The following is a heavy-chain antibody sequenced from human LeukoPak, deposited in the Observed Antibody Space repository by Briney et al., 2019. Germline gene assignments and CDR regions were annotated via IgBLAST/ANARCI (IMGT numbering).Heavy chain of an antibody. J-gene: IGHJ6*02. D-gene: IGHD2-2*01. CDR2: INPNSGGT. V-gene: IGHV1-2*02. Sequence: ASVKVSCKASGYTFTGYYMHWVRQAPGQGLEWMGWINPNSGGTNYAQKFQGRVNMTRDTSISTAYMELSRLRSDDTAVYYCASEGYCSSTSCYPGRMDVWGQGTTVTVSS. CDR1: GYTFTGYY. CDR3: ASEGYCSSTSCYPGRMDV.